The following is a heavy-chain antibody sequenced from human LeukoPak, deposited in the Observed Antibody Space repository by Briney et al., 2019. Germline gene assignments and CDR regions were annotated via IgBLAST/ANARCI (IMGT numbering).Heavy chain of an antibody. CDR1: GGSISSSSYY. V-gene: IGHV4-39*01. Sequence: SETLSLTCTVSGGSISSSSYYWGWIRQPPGKGLEWIGSIYYSGSTYYNPSLKSRVTISVDTSKNQFSLKLSSVTAADTAVYYCARSPVDRSGYYLPTDYWGQGTLVTVSS. CDR2: IYYSGST. J-gene: IGHJ4*02. D-gene: IGHD3-3*01. CDR3: ARSPVDRSGYYLPTDY.